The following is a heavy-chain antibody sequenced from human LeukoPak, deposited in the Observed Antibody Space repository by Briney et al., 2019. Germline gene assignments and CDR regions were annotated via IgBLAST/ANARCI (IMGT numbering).Heavy chain of an antibody. Sequence: PSETLSLTCTVSGGSISSYYWSWIRQPPGKGLEWIGYIYYSGSTNYNPSLKSRVTISVDTSKNQFSLKLTSVTAADTAVYYCAREYYVGSSWYFDYWGQGTLVTVSS. J-gene: IGHJ4*02. D-gene: IGHD6-13*01. CDR1: GGSISSYY. CDR2: IYYSGST. CDR3: AREYYVGSSWYFDY. V-gene: IGHV4-59*01.